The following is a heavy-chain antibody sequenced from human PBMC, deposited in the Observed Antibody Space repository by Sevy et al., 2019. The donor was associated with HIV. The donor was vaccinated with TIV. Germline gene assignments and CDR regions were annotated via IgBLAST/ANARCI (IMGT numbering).Heavy chain of an antibody. J-gene: IGHJ2*01. CDR1: GGSFSGYY. D-gene: IGHD3-10*01. Sequence: SETLSLTCAVYGGSFSGYYWSWIRQPPGKGLEWIGEINHSGSTNYNPSLKSRVTISVDTSKNQLSLKLSSVTAADTAVYYCARGRMVRGVIMVRLWGYFDLWGRGTLVTVSS. CDR3: ARGRMVRGVIMVRLWGYFDL. CDR2: INHSGST. V-gene: IGHV4-34*01.